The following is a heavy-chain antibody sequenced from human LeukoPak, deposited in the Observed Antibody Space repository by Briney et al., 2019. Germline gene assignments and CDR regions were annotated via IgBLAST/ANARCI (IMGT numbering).Heavy chain of an antibody. CDR1: GFTFSSYE. CDR2: ISSSGSTI. CDR3: AREKPELDY. Sequence: GGSLRLSCAASGFTFSSYEMNWVRQAPGKGLEWISYISSSGSTIYYADSVKGRFTISRDNAKNSLYLQMYSLKTEDTAVYYCAREKPELDYWGPGTLVTVSS. J-gene: IGHJ4*02. V-gene: IGHV3-48*03.